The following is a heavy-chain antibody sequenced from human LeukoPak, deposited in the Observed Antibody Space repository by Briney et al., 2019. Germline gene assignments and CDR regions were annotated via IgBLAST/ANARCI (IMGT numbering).Heavy chain of an antibody. CDR2: ISSSSSYI. V-gene: IGHV3-21*01. D-gene: IGHD1-26*01. J-gene: IGHJ4*02. CDR1: GFTFSSYS. CDR3: ARDHGWELPKALDY. Sequence: PGGSLILSCAASGFTFSSYSMNWVRQAPGKGLEWVSSISSSSSYIYYADSVKGRFTISRDNAKNSLYLQMNSLRAGDTAVYYCARDHGWELPKALDYWGQGTLVTVSS.